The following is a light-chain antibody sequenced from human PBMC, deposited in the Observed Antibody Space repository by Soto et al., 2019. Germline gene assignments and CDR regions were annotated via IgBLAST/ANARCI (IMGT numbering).Light chain of an antibody. CDR2: DDS. Sequence: SYLPCAPPWVSVATGHTARITCGGNNIGRKRVHWYQQKPGQAPVLVVYDDSDRPSGIPERFSGSNSGNTATLTISRVEAGDEADYYCQVWDSSSDHYVFGTGTKVTVL. J-gene: IGLJ1*01. V-gene: IGLV3-21*02. CDR3: QVWDSSSDHYV. CDR1: NIGRKR.